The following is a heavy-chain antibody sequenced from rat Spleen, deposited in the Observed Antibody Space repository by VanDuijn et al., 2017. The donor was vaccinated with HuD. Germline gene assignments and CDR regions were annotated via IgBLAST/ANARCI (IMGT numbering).Heavy chain of an antibody. V-gene: IGHV5-20*01. CDR1: GFTFSNYD. CDR3: TTYGGLRNWFAY. D-gene: IGHD4-1*01. J-gene: IGHJ3*01. CDR2: ISFDGSST. Sequence: VESGGGLVQPGRSMKLSCAASGFTFSNYDMAWVRQAPTKGLEWVASISFDGSSTYYRDSVKGRFTVSRDDAKSTLHLQMDSLRSEDTATYYCTTYGGLRNWFAYWGQGTLVTVSS.